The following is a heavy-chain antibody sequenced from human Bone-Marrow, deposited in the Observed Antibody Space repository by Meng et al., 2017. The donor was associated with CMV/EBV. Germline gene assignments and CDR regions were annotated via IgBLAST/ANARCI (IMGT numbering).Heavy chain of an antibody. Sequence: SVKVSCKASGGTFSSYAISWVRQAPGQGLEWMGGIIPIFGTANYAQKFQGRVTITADKSTSTAYMELSSLRSEDTAVYYCARVGYYYYGMDVWGQGTTVTVSS. CDR3: ARVGYYYYGMDV. CDR1: GGTFSSYA. J-gene: IGHJ6*02. V-gene: IGHV1-69*06. CDR2: IIPIFGTA.